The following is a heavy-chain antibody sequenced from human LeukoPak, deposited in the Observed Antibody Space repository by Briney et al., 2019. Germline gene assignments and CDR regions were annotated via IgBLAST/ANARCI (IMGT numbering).Heavy chain of an antibody. CDR1: GGSTSSGSYY. J-gene: IGHJ6*03. D-gene: IGHD3-10*02. V-gene: IGHV4-61*02. Sequence: SETLSLTCTVSGGSTSSGSYYWSWIRQPAGKGLEWIGRIYTSGSTNYNPSLKSRVTISVDTSKNQFSLKLSSVTAADTAVYYCACSGDVYYYYMDVWGKGTTVTISS. CDR3: ACSGDVYYYYMDV. CDR2: IYTSGST.